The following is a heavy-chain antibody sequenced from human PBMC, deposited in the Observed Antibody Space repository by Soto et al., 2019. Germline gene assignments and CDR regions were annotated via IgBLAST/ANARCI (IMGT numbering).Heavy chain of an antibody. CDR1: GFTFSSYG. J-gene: IGHJ5*02. V-gene: IGHV3-33*01. Sequence: QVQLVESGGGVVQPGRSLRLSCAASGFTFSSYGMHWVRQAPGKGLEWVAVIWYDGSNKYYEDSVKGRFTISRDNSKNTLYLQMNSLRAEDTAVYYCARAMAAAGSNWFDPWGQGTLVTVSS. D-gene: IGHD6-13*01. CDR3: ARAMAAAGSNWFDP. CDR2: IWYDGSNK.